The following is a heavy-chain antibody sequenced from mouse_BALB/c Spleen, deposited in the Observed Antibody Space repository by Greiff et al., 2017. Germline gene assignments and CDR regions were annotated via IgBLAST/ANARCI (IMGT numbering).Heavy chain of an antibody. J-gene: IGHJ4*01. CDR1: GFTFSSYA. V-gene: IGHV5-6-5*01. D-gene: IGHD2-4*01. Sequence: EVQLVESGGGLVKPGGSLTLSCAASGFTFSSYAMSWVRQTPEKRLEWVAFISSGGSTYYPDSVKGRITISRDNARNILYLLMSSLRSEDTAMYYCGRCGVITRLYYAMDYWGQGTSVTVSS. CDR3: GRCGVITRLYYAMDY. CDR2: ISSGGST.